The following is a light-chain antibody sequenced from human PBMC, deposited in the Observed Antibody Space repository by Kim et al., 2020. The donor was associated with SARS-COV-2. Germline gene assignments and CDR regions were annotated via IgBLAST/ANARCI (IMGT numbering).Light chain of an antibody. Sequence: SASVGDRVTITCSARQRIASYLNWYQQKPGRGPNLLIYAASNLQSGVPSRFSGTGSGTDFTLTINSLEPEDFATYFCKQSYSTPYTFGQGTKLEI. CDR3: KQSYSTPYT. CDR2: AAS. V-gene: IGKV1-39*01. J-gene: IGKJ2*01. CDR1: QRIASY.